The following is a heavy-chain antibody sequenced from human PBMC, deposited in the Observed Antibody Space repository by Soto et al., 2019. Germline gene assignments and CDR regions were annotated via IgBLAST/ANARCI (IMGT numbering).Heavy chain of an antibody. V-gene: IGHV3-23*01. Sequence: EVQLLESGGGLVQPGGSLRLSCATSGFTFSGFAMRWVRQAPGQGLEWVSAISESGGSTFYADSVKGRFTISRDNSRSTLYLKMNSLRAEDTAIYYCAKTYSYYYFDYWGQGTLVTVSS. CDR3: AKTYSYYYFDY. CDR1: GFTFSGFA. J-gene: IGHJ4*02. D-gene: IGHD5-18*01. CDR2: ISESGGST.